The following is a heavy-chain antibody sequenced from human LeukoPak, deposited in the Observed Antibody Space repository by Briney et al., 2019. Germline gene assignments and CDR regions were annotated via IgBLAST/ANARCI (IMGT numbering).Heavy chain of an antibody. V-gene: IGHV1-69*05. J-gene: IGHJ4*02. CDR1: GGTFSSYA. CDR3: ARTNLDCKNGVCYDY. D-gene: IGHD2-8*01. CDR2: IIPIFGTA. Sequence: ASVKVSCKASGGTFSSYAISWVRQAPGQGLEWMGGIIPIFGTANYAQKFQGRVTITTDESTRTAYMELRSLRSDDTAVYYCARTNLDCKNGVCYDYWGQGTLVTVSS.